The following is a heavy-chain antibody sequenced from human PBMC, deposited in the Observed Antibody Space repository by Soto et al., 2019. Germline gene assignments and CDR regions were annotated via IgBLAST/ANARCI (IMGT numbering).Heavy chain of an antibody. CDR2: VIPVFNTS. CDR1: GGAFGRYS. V-gene: IGHV1-69*01. D-gene: IGHD4-17*01. J-gene: IGHJ4*02. CDR3: ARGDEMTAVTIFEY. Sequence: QVQLEQSGPEVKRPGTSVKVSCKASGGAFGRYSVSWVRHAPGQGLEWIGGVIPVFNTSNYSLKFQGRVAIFADLSTSSVFMELRSLRSEDTALYYCARGDEMTAVTIFEYWGQGTLVTVSS.